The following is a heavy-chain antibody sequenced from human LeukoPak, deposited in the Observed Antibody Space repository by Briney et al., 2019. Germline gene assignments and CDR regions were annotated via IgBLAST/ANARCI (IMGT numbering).Heavy chain of an antibody. V-gene: IGHV1-69*05. Sequence: GASVKVSCKASGGTFSSYAISWVRQAPGQGLEWMGGIIPIFGTANYAQKLQGRVTMTTDTSTSTAYMELRSLRSDDTAVYYCAGGSYGDYYDAFDIWGQGTMVTVSS. D-gene: IGHD4-17*01. CDR1: GGTFSSYA. J-gene: IGHJ3*02. CDR2: IIPIFGTA. CDR3: AGGSYGDYYDAFDI.